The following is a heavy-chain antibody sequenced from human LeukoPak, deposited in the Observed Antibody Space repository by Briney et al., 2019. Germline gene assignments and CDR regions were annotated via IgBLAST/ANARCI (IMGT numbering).Heavy chain of an antibody. CDR1: GGTFSSYA. V-gene: IGHV1-69*13. D-gene: IGHD5-18*01. CDR2: IIPIFGTA. Sequence: GASVKVSCKASGGTFSSYAISWVRQAPGQGLEWMGGIIPIFGTANYAQKFQGRVTITADESTSTAYMELSSLRSEDTAVYYCASNLYSYGYDPYFDYWGQGTLVTVSP. CDR3: ASNLYSYGYDPYFDY. J-gene: IGHJ4*02.